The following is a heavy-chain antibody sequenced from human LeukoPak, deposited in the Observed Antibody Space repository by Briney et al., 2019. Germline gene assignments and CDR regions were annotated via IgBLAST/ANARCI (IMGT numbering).Heavy chain of an antibody. Sequence: VASVKVSCKASGGTFSSYAISWVRQAPGQGLEWMGGIIPIFGTANYAQKFQGRVTITTDESTSTAYMELSSLRSEDTAVYCCARQVGSYYYYYYMDVWGKGTTVTVSS. CDR3: ARQVGSYYYYYYMDV. D-gene: IGHD2-15*01. CDR1: GGTFSSYA. CDR2: IIPIFGTA. J-gene: IGHJ6*03. V-gene: IGHV1-69*05.